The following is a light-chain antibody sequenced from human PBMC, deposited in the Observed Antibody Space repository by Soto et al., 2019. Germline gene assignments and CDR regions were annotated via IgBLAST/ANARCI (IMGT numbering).Light chain of an antibody. J-gene: IGKJ3*01. Sequence: DVQMTQSPSSLSASVGDTVTITCRASQGIAFYLAWFQQRPGIAPNLRISAASNLQSGVPSRFSGSGSGTDFTLTISSLQPEDVATYYCQKYDTAPFTFGPGTRVEVK. CDR3: QKYDTAPFT. CDR1: QGIAFY. V-gene: IGKV1-27*01. CDR2: AAS.